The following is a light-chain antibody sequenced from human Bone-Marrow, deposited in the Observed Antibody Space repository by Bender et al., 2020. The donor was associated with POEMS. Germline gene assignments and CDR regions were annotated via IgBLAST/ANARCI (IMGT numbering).Light chain of an antibody. CDR3: SSYGGVHVI. J-gene: IGLJ2*01. V-gene: IGLV1-44*01. Sequence: QSVLTQPPSASATPGQRVTISCSRSASDRGTTPINWYQHLPGTAPKLIIYNSDQRPSGVSNRFSGSKSGNTASLTIYGLQAEDEADYYCSSYGGVHVIFGGGTRLTVL. CDR2: NSD. CDR1: ASDRGTTP.